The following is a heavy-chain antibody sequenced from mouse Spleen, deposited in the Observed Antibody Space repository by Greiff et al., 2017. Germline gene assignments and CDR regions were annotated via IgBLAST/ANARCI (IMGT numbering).Heavy chain of an antibody. CDR3: ARQDGSYWFAY. CDR2: IYPRSGKT. Sequence: QVQLQQSGAELARPGASVKLSCKASGYTFTSYGISWVKQRTGQGLEWIGEIYPRSGKTYYNEKFKGKATLTADKSSSTAYMELRSLTSEDSAVYFCARQDGSYWFAYWGQGTLVTVSA. V-gene: IGHV1-81*01. CDR1: GYTFTSYG. J-gene: IGHJ3*01. D-gene: IGHD1-1*02.